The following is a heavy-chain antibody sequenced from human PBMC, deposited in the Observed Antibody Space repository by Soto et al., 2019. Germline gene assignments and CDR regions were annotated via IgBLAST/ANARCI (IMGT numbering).Heavy chain of an antibody. Sequence: QVQLVESGGGVVQPGRSLRLSCAASGFTFSSYGMHWVRQAPGKGLEWVAVISYDGSNKYYVDSVKGRFTISRDNSKNTLYLQMNSLRAEDTAVYYCAKDAGGSYGSGSLDYWGQGTLVTVSS. D-gene: IGHD3-10*01. CDR1: GFTFSSYG. CDR3: AKDAGGSYGSGSLDY. CDR2: ISYDGSNK. V-gene: IGHV3-30*18. J-gene: IGHJ4*02.